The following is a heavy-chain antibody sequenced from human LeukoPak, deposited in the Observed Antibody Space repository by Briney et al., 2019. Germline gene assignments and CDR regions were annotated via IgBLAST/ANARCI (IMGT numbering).Heavy chain of an antibody. V-gene: IGHV4-4*02. D-gene: IGHD3-16*01. CDR1: GASIGGSDW. CDR2: ISPSGSP. J-gene: IGHJ5*02. CDR3: AQIWGS. Sequence: SETLSLTCAVSGASIGGSDWWTWVRQPPGKGLEWIGEISPSGSPNYSPSLKSRVTISIDKSENQLSLKLTSVTAADTAMYYCAQIWGSWGQGILVTVSS.